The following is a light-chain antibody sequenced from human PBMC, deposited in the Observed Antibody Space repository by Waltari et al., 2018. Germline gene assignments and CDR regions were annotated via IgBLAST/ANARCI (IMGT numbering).Light chain of an antibody. J-gene: IGLJ3*02. V-gene: IGLV2-11*01. CDR1: SSEVGGYNY. Sequence: QSALTQPRSVSGSPGQSVTIPCTGTSSEVGGYNYVSWYQQHPGKAPKLMIYDVSKRPSGVPDRFSGSKSGNTASLTISGLQAEDEADYYCCSYAGSYTWVFGGGTKLTVL. CDR2: DVS. CDR3: CSYAGSYTWV.